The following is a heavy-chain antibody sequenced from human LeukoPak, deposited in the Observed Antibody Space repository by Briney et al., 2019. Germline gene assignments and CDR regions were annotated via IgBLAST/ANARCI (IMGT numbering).Heavy chain of an antibody. D-gene: IGHD3-22*01. CDR2: IYYSGNT. CDR1: GFTFSSYA. J-gene: IGHJ4*02. CDR3: ARETYYYDSGGYYQYYFDY. Sequence: GSLRLSCAASGFTFSSYAMSWVRQAPGKGLEWIGYIYYSGNTNYNPSLKSRVTISVDTSKNQFSLNLSSVTAADTAVYYCARETYYYDSGGYYQYYFDYWGQGTLVTVSS. V-gene: IGHV4-59*01.